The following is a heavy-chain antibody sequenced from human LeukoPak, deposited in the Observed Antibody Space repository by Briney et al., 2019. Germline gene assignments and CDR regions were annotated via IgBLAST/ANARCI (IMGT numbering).Heavy chain of an antibody. V-gene: IGHV3-30*02. CDR1: GLTFSSYG. CDR3: TKAYQCGYYKSSYYYYYMDV. CDR2: IRYEGSNK. Sequence: QSGGSLRLSCAASGLTFSSYGTHWARHAPGKGLEWVAFIRYEGSNKYYVDSGKGRFTISRDNSKNTLYLQMHTLRDGDPSVYYCTKAYQCGYYKSSYYYYYMDVWGTGTTVTVSS. J-gene: IGHJ6*03. D-gene: IGHD3-3*01.